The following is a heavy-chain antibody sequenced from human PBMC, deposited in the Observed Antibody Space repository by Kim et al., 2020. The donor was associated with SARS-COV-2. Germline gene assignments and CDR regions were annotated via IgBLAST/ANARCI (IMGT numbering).Heavy chain of an antibody. CDR3: ARDEIVAASDPSVDY. J-gene: IGHJ4*02. CDR1: GDSVSSDRTS. V-gene: IGHV6-1*01. CDR2: TYYRSRYYY. D-gene: IGHD5-12*01. Sequence: SQTLSLTCAISGDSVSSDRTSWSWIRQSPSRGFEWLGRTYYRSRYYYDYATSVKGRITITADTPNNQFSLHLTSVTPEDTAIYYCARDEIVAASDPSVDYWGQGTRVTVSS.